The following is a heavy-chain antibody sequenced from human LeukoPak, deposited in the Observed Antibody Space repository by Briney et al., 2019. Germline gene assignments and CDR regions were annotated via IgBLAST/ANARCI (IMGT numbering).Heavy chain of an antibody. V-gene: IGHV5-51*01. CDR2: IYPGDSDT. CDR1: GYSFTSYW. CDR3: ARHIVATTDYFDY. Sequence: GESLKISCKGSGYSFTSYWTGWVRQMPGKGLEWMGIIYPGDSDTRYSPSFQGQVTISADKSISTAYLQWSSLKASDTAMYYCARHIVATTDYFDYWGQGTLVTVSS. J-gene: IGHJ4*02. D-gene: IGHD5-12*01.